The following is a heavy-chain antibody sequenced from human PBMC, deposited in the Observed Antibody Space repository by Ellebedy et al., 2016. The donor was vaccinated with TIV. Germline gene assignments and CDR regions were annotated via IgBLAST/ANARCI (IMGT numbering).Heavy chain of an antibody. V-gene: IGHV3-21*01. CDR3: ARRGGSSIAAREDY. CDR1: GFTFSSYS. Sequence: GESLKISCTASGFTFSSYSMNWVRQAPGKGLEWVSSISSSSSYIYYADSVKGRFTISRDNAKNSLYLQMNSLRAEDTAVYYCARRGGSSIAAREDYWGQGTLVTVSS. CDR2: ISSSSSYI. J-gene: IGHJ4*02. D-gene: IGHD6-6*01.